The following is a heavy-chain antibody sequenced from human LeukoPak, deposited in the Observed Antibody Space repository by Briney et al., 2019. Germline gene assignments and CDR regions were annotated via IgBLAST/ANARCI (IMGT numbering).Heavy chain of an antibody. D-gene: IGHD2-15*01. CDR3: ARSRYCSGGSCYFDY. CDR1: GYSFTSYW. J-gene: IGHJ4*02. V-gene: IGHV5-51*01. Sequence: GESLKISCKGSGYSFTSYWIGWVRQVPGKGLEWMGIIYPGDSDTRYSPSFQGQVTISADKSISTAYLQWSSLKASDTAMYYCARSRYCSGGSCYFDYWGQGTLVTVSS. CDR2: IYPGDSDT.